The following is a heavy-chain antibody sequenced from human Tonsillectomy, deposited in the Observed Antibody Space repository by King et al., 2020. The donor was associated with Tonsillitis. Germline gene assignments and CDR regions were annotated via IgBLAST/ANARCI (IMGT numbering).Heavy chain of an antibody. CDR3: AGVKAAPSGESSSWFDYNGFDP. D-gene: IGHD6-13*01. CDR1: GGSISSYY. V-gene: IGHV4-59*01. J-gene: IGHJ5*02. Sequence: VQLQESGPGLVKPSETLSLTCSVSGGSISSYYWSWIRQPPGKGLEWIGYIYHSGSTNYNPSLKSRVTISVDTSKNQFSLKLGSVTAADTAVYYCAGVKAAPSGESSSWFDYNGFDPWGQGTLVTVSS. CDR2: IYHSGST.